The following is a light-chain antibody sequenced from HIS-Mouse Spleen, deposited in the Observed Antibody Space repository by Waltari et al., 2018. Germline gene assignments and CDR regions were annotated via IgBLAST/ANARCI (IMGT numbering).Light chain of an antibody. J-gene: IGLJ3*02. CDR2: EGS. Sequence: QSALTQPASVSGSPGQSITISCTGTSSDGASSNLFSWYQQHPGKAPKLMIYEGSNRPSGVSNRFSGSKSGNTASLTISGLQAEDEADYYCCSYAGSSTWVFGGGTKLTVL. CDR3: CSYAGSSTWV. CDR1: SSDGASSNL. V-gene: IGLV2-23*01.